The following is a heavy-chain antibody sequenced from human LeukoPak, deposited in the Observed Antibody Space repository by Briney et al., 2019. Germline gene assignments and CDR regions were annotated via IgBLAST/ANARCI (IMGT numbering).Heavy chain of an antibody. J-gene: IGHJ4*02. D-gene: IGHD6-13*01. CDR3: ARSYSSSPFDY. Sequence: GGSLRLSCAASGFTFSSYWMHWVRQAPGKGLVWVSRINSDGSSTNYADSVKGRFTISRDNSKNTLCLQMNSLRAEDTAVYYCARSYSSSPFDYWGQGTLVTVSS. CDR2: INSDGSST. CDR1: GFTFSSYW. V-gene: IGHV3-74*01.